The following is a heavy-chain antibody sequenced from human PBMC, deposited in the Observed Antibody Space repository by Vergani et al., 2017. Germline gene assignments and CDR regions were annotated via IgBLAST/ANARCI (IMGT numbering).Heavy chain of an antibody. D-gene: IGHD2-15*01. CDR3: TRSECSGTTCYGHYFDL. J-gene: IGHJ4*01. Sequence: VQLEESGGGVVQPGRSLRLSCAGSGFTLSSHAMHWVRQAPGEGLEWVSVIKSDGRTSYAESVRGRFTISRDTSRNAVYLQMNILRVEDTGVYYCTRSECSGTTCYGHYFDLWGHGILVTVSS. CDR1: GFTLSSHA. CDR2: IKSDGRT. V-gene: IGHV3-66*02.